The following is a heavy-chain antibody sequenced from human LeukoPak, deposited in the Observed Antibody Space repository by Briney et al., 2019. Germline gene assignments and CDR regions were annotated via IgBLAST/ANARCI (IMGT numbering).Heavy chain of an antibody. CDR3: AHRRPDYYDSSEFDY. V-gene: IGHV2-5*01. J-gene: IGHJ4*02. CDR2: IYWNDDK. CDR1: GLSLSTSGVG. Sequence: SGPTLVNPTQTLTLTCTFSGLSLSTSGVGVGWIRQPPGKALGWLALIYWNDDKRYSPSLKSRLTITKDTSKNQVVLTMTNMDPVVTATYSSAHRRPDYYDSSEFDYWGQGTLVTVSS. D-gene: IGHD3-22*01.